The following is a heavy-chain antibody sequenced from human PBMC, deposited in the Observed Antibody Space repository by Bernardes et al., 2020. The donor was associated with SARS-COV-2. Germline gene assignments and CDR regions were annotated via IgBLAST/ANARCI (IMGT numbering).Heavy chain of an antibody. CDR3: ASAVYYDFWSGYYRVEGHFDY. Sequence: GGSLRLSCAASGFTFSSYSMNWVRQAPGKGLEWVSSISSSSSYIYYADSVKGRFTISRDNAKNSLYLQMNSLRAEDTAVYYCASAVYYDFWSGYYRVEGHFDYWGQGTLVTVSS. CDR2: ISSSSSYI. V-gene: IGHV3-21*01. D-gene: IGHD3-3*01. J-gene: IGHJ4*02. CDR1: GFTFSSYS.